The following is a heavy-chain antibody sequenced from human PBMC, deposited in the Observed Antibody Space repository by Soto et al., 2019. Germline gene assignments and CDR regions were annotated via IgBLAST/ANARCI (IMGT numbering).Heavy chain of an antibody. V-gene: IGHV3-33*01. J-gene: IGHJ2*01. D-gene: IGHD6-13*01. CDR1: GFTFSSYG. Sequence: QVQLVESGGGVVQPGRSLRLSCAASGFTFSSYGMHWVRQAPGKGLEWVAVIWYDGSNKYYADSVKGRFTISRDNSKNTLYLQMNSLRAEDTAVYYCARDPSSSSLYWYFDLWGRGTLVTVSS. CDR3: ARDPSSSSLYWYFDL. CDR2: IWYDGSNK.